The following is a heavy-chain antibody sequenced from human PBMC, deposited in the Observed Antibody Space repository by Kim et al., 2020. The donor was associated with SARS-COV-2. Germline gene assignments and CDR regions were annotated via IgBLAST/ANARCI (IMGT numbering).Heavy chain of an antibody. CDR1: GLTFSNDC. Sequence: GGSLRLSCAASGLTFSNDCMRWIRQAPGKGLEWVSDISNIGGSIPYADSVQGRFTISRDNSKNTLYLQMNSLRAEDTAIYYCARAEGVGHASHMAYF. CDR2: ISNIGGSI. CDR3: ARAEGVGHASHMAYF. J-gene: IGHJ2*01. V-gene: IGHV3-11*04. D-gene: IGHD2-8*02.